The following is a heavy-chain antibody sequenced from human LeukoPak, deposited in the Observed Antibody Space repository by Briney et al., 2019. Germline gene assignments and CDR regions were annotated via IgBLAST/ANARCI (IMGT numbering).Heavy chain of an antibody. Sequence: GGSLRLSCAASGFTFSSYAMSWVRQAPGKGLVWISRINGDESTTDYADSVKGRFTISRDNAKNTLYLQMNTLGAEDTSLYYCARGFRWGFDYWGQGILVTVSS. D-gene: IGHD4-23*01. CDR1: GFTFSSYA. CDR3: ARGFRWGFDY. J-gene: IGHJ4*02. CDR2: INGDESTT. V-gene: IGHV3-74*01.